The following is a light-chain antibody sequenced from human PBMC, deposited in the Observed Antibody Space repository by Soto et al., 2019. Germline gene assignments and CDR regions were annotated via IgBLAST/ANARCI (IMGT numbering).Light chain of an antibody. V-gene: IGKV1-33*01. CDR3: QQYDNLPLT. J-gene: IGKJ4*01. Sequence: DIQMTQSPSSLSASVGDRVTITCQASQDISNYLNWYQQKPGKAPKLLIYDASNVETGVSSRFSGSGSGTDFTFTISSLQPEDIATYYCQQYDNLPLTFGGGTKVEIK. CDR2: DAS. CDR1: QDISNY.